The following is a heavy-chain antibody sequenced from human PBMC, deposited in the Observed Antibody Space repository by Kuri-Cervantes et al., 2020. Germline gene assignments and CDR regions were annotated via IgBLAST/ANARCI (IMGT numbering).Heavy chain of an antibody. Sequence: GGSLRLSCAASGFTFDDYTMHWVRQAPGKGLEWVSLISWDGGSTYYADSVKGRFTISRGNSKNSLYLQMNSLRTEDTALYYCAKDDRPYYYGSGSYLYYYYGMDVWGQGTTVTVSS. D-gene: IGHD3-10*01. V-gene: IGHV3-43*01. CDR2: ISWDGGST. J-gene: IGHJ6*02. CDR3: AKDDRPYYYGSGSYLYYYYGMDV. CDR1: GFTFDDYT.